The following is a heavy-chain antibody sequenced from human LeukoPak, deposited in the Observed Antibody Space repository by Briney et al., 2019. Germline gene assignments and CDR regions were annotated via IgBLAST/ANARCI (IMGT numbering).Heavy chain of an antibody. CDR1: GESASRNTAA. D-gene: IGHD6-19*01. CDR2: TYYRSKWYN. Sequence: SQTLSLTCAISGESASRNTAALKWIRQYPSRGLEWMGRTYYRSKWYNDYALSVKSRISINPDTSKNQFSLQLNSVTPEDTAVYYCARAVGSGWLDFWGQGTLVTVSS. V-gene: IGHV6-1*01. J-gene: IGHJ4*02. CDR3: ARAVGSGWLDF.